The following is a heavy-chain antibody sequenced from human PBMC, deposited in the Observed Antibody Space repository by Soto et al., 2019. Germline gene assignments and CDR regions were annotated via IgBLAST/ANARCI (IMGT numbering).Heavy chain of an antibody. CDR2: IIPIFRTP. Sequence: QVQLVQSGAEVLKPGSSVKLSCKTSGDTFDTFAISWVRQAPGQGLEWMGGIIPIFRTPDYTQKFQGRVTITADVSTSTAYMELTSLRSDATAVYYGPRDKGRSHLCGNYYSAWAVWGQGTTVTVSS. J-gene: IGHJ6*02. D-gene: IGHD2-2*01. CDR3: PRDKGRSHLCGNYYSAWAV. CDR1: GDTFDTFA. V-gene: IGHV1-69*12.